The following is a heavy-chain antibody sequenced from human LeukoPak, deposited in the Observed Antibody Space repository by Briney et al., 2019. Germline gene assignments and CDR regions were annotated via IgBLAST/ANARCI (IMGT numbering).Heavy chain of an antibody. Sequence: GGSLRLSCAADASTFSSYSMSWVRQAPGKGLEWVSTISGSGGSTSYADSVKGRFTISRDNSKNTLYLQMDSLRAEDTAVYYCAKAAAPHSTVVTTYAEYFHHWGQGTLVTVSS. V-gene: IGHV3-23*01. J-gene: IGHJ1*01. CDR3: AKAAAPHSTVVTTYAEYFHH. D-gene: IGHD4-23*01. CDR1: ASTFSSYS. CDR2: ISGSGGST.